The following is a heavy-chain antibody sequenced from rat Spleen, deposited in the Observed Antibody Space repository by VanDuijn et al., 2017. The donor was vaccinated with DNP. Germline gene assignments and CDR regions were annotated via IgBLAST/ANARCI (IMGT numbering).Heavy chain of an antibody. D-gene: IGHD2-2*01. V-gene: IGHV4-2*01. J-gene: IGHJ4*01. CDR3: VREDKGVDA. CDR2: INKDSSTI. CDR1: GFNFNDYW. Sequence: EVKLVESGGGLVQPGRSLKLSCVASGFNFNDYWMGWVRQAPGKGLEWIGQINKDSSTINYIPSLKDKFTISRDNVQNTLYLQMNKLGSEDTAIYYGVREDKGVDAWGQGASVTVSS.